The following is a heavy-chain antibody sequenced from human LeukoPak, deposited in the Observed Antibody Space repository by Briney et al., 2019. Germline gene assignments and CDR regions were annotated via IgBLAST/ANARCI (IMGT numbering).Heavy chain of an antibody. V-gene: IGHV7-4-1*02. J-gene: IGHJ4*02. CDR3: ARDQTYYYDSSGYYYVGLIDY. CDR1: GYTFTGYY. Sequence: ASVKVSCKASGYTFTGYYLHWLRQAPGQGLEWMGWINTNTGNPTYAQGFTGRFVFSLDTSVSTAYLQISSLKAEDTAVYYCARDQTYYYDSSGYYYVGLIDYWGQGTLVTVSS. D-gene: IGHD3-22*01. CDR2: INTNTGNP.